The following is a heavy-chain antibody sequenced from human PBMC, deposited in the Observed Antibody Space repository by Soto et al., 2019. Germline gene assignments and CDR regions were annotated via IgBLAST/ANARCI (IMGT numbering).Heavy chain of an antibody. CDR3: ARDQYGGNHDY. J-gene: IGHJ4*02. D-gene: IGHD2-15*01. CDR2: IYSGGST. V-gene: IGHV3-66*01. CDR1: GFTVSSNY. Sequence: GGSLRLSCAASGFTVSSNYMSWVRQAPGKGLEWVSVIYSGGSTYYADSVKGRFTISRDNSKNTLYLQMNSLRAEDTAVYYCARDQYGGNHDYWGQGTLVTVSS.